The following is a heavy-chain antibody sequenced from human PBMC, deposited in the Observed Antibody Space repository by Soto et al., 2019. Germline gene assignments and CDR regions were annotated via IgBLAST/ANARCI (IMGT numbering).Heavy chain of an antibody. CDR2: ISAYNGNT. CDR1: GCTFTSYG. D-gene: IGHD5-18*01. J-gene: IGHJ4*02. V-gene: IGHV1-18*01. Sequence: ASVKVSCKASGCTFTSYGISWVRQAPGQGLEWMGWISAYNGNTNYAQKLQGRVTMTTDTSTSTAYMELRSLRSDDTAVYYCARRADTAMVFVFDYWGQGPLVTVSS. CDR3: ARRADTAMVFVFDY.